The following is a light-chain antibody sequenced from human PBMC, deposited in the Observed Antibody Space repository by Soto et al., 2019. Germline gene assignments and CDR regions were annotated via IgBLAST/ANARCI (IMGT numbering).Light chain of an antibody. Sequence: EIVMRQSPATLSVSPGERATLSCRASQSVRSNLAWYQQKPGQAPRLLIYGASTRATGFPARFSGSGSGTDFTLTISSLQSEDFAVYYCQQYNNWPWTFGQGTKVDI. CDR1: QSVRSN. V-gene: IGKV3-15*01. J-gene: IGKJ1*01. CDR3: QQYNNWPWT. CDR2: GAS.